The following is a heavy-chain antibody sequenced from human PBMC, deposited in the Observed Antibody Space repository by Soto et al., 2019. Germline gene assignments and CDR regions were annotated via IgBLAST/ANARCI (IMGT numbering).Heavy chain of an antibody. CDR2: IYYSGST. CDR1: GGSISSYY. CDR3: ARDHRDYDFWSGYYSPHLYYYGMDV. Sequence: SETLSLTCTVSGGSISSYYWSWIRQPPGKGLEWIGYIYYSGSTNYNPSLKSRVTISVDTSKNQFSLKLSSVTAADTAVYCCARDHRDYDFWSGYYSPHLYYYGMDVWGQGTTVTVSS. V-gene: IGHV4-59*01. J-gene: IGHJ6*02. D-gene: IGHD3-3*01.